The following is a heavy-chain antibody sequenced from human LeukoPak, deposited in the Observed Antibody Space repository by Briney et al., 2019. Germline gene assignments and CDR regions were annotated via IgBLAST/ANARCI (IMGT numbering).Heavy chain of an antibody. V-gene: IGHV3-23*01. J-gene: IGHJ3*02. CDR2: ISGSGGST. D-gene: IGHD5-24*01. CDR3: AREGDSYNYRAFDI. Sequence: GSLRLSCAASGFTFSSYAMSWVRQAPGKGLEWVSAISGSGGSTYYADSVRGRFTISRDNSKNTLYLQMSSLRAEDTAVYYCAREGDSYNYRAFDIWGQGTMVTVSS. CDR1: GFTFSSYA.